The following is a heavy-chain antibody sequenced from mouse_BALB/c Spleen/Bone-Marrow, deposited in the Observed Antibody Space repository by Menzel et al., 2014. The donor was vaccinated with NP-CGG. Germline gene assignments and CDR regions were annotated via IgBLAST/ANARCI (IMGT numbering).Heavy chain of an antibody. D-gene: IGHD2-3*01. J-gene: IGHJ3*01. V-gene: IGHV1S135*01. Sequence: EVKLQESGPELVKPGASMKVSCKASGYSFTGYTMNWVKQSHGKNLEWIGLINPYNGGTSYNQKFKGKATLTVDKSSSTAYMELLSLTSEDSAVYYCARFGADGYPRFAYWGQGTLVTVSA. CDR2: INPYNGGT. CDR1: GYSFTGYT. CDR3: ARFGADGYPRFAY.